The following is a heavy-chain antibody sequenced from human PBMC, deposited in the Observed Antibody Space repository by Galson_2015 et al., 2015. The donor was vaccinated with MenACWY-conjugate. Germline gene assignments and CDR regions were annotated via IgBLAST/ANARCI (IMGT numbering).Heavy chain of an antibody. D-gene: IGHD6-19*01. CDR3: AKVRRTSGWELRPPFDY. V-gene: IGHV3-23*01. CDR1: GFTFNNFA. J-gene: IGHJ4*02. CDR2: ITGSGGRT. Sequence: SLRLSCAASGFTFNNFAMSWVRQAPGKGLEWVSTITGSGGRTYYRDFVKGRVTISRDNSQNTLSLQMTRLRTDDTAVYYCAKVRRTSGWELRPPFDYWGQGTLVTVSS.